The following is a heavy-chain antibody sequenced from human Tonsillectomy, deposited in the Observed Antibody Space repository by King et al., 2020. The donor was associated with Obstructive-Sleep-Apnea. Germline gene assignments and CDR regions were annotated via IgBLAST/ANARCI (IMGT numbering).Heavy chain of an antibody. V-gene: IGHV1-46*03. J-gene: IGHJ6*02. CDR3: ARVLRKRIVATNYGMDV. CDR1: GYTFTSYY. Sequence: QLVQSGAEVKKPGASVKVSCKASGYTFTSYYMHWVRQAPGQGLEWMGIINPSGGSTSYAQKFQGRVTMTRDTSTSAVYMELSSLRSEDTAEYYCARVLRKRIVATNYGMDVWGQGTTVTVSS. D-gene: IGHD5-12*01. CDR2: INPSGGST.